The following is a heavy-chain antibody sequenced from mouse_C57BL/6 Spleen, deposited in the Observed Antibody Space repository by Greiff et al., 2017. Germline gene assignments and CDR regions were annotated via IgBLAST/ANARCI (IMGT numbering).Heavy chain of an antibody. V-gene: IGHV1-26*01. D-gene: IGHD1-1*02. CDR2: INPNNGGT. CDR3: ARRCGKDAMDY. Sequence: VQLQQSGPELVKPGASVKISCKASGYTFTDYYMNWVKQSHGKSLEWIGDINPNNGGTSYNQKFKGKATLTVDKSSSTAYMELRSLTSEDSAVYYCARRCGKDAMDYGGQGTSVTVSS. J-gene: IGHJ4*01. CDR1: GYTFTDYY.